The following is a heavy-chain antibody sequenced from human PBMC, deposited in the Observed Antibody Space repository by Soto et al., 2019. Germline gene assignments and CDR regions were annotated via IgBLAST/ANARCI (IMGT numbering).Heavy chain of an antibody. Sequence: PPETLPLTCTVSGGSISSCSYYWGWLRLPPGKGWVWVGSIDYSGSTFYTSSLKIRVTISADTSENQFSLKLSSVIAADTAVYYCARHPLCSGGSCYLYTYYMAVWGKGTTVTVS. CDR2: IDYSGST. CDR3: ARHPLCSGGSCYLYTYYMAV. CDR1: GGSISSCSYY. J-gene: IGHJ6*03. D-gene: IGHD2-15*01. V-gene: IGHV4-39*01.